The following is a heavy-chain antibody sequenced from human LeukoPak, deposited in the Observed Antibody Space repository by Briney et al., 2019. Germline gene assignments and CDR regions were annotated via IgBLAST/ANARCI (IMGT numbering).Heavy chain of an antibody. V-gene: IGHV3-48*02. CDR1: GFTFSGYS. CDR3: ARRSWDSSGYKISDY. Sequence: GGSLRLSCAASGFTFSGYSMNWVRQAPGRGLEWVSYISSTSNTTYYADSVKGRFTISRDNAKNSLYLQMNSLRDEDTAVYYCARRSWDSSGYKISDYWGQGTLVTVSS. D-gene: IGHD3-22*01. CDR2: ISSTSNTT. J-gene: IGHJ4*02.